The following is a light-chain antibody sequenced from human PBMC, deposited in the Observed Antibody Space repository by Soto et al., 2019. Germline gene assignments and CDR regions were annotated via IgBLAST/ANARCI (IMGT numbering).Light chain of an antibody. J-gene: IGLJ2*01. CDR1: SSNIGSNY. CDR2: SNN. Sequence: QAVVTQPPSASGTPGHRFTISCSGSSSNIGSNYVYWYQQLPGTAPKLLIYSNNQRPSGVPDRFSGSKSGTSASLAISGLRSEDEADYYCAAWDDSLSVLVFGGGTKLTVL. V-gene: IGLV1-47*02. CDR3: AAWDDSLSVLV.